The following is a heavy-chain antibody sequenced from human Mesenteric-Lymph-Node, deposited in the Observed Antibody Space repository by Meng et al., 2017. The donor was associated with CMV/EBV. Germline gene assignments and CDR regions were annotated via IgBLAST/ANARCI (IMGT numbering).Heavy chain of an antibody. CDR1: GDSISNSTYY. CDR2: VHHSGPT. D-gene: IGHD3-22*01. CDR3: ARRGNYDSDYSEY. V-gene: IGHV4-39*01. Sequence: QWQQQESGPGLVKPSETLSLSCIVSGDSISNSTYYWTWIRQLQGKGLEWIGSVHHSGPTYYNPSLKGRLTISVDTSANLFSLRLTTVTAADTATYYCARRGNYDSDYSEYWGQGTLVTVSS. J-gene: IGHJ4*02.